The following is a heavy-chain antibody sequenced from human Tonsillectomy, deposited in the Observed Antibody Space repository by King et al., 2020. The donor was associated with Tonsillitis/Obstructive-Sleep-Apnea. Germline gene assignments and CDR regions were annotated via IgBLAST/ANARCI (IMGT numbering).Heavy chain of an antibody. CDR2: IRSSSSYT. J-gene: IGHJ6*03. CDR3: ASYDFWSGYNYDYMDV. D-gene: IGHD3-3*01. V-gene: IGHV3-11*05. Sequence: VQLVQSGGGLVKPGGSLRLSCAASGFTFSDYYMSWIRQAPGKGLEWVSYIRSSSSYTNYADSVKGRFTIYRDNAKNSLYLQMNSLRAEDTAVYYCASYDFWSGYNYDYMDVWGKGTTVTVSS. CDR1: GFTFSDYY.